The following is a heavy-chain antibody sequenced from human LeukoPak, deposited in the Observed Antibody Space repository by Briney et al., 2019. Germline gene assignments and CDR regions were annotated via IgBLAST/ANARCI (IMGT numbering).Heavy chain of an antibody. Sequence: GGSLRLSCVASGFIFSTYGLHWVRQSPGKGLEWVAVISYDGSNKYYADSVKGRFTISRDNSKNTLYLQMNSLRAEDTAVYYCARDQIAVAPWENWFDPWGQGTLVTVSS. D-gene: IGHD6-19*01. CDR1: GFIFSTYG. CDR3: ARDQIAVAPWENWFDP. V-gene: IGHV3-30*19. J-gene: IGHJ5*02. CDR2: ISYDGSNK.